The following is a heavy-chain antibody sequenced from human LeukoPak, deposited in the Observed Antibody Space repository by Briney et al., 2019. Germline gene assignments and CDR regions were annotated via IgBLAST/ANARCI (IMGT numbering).Heavy chain of an antibody. J-gene: IGHJ5*02. Sequence: SETLSLTCTVSGGSISSSSYYWGWIRQPPGKGLEWIGSIYYSGSTYYNPSLKSRVTISVDTSKNQFSLKLSSVTAADTAVYYCARLHRGSYWFDPWGQGTLVTVSS. D-gene: IGHD1-26*01. CDR2: IYYSGST. CDR3: ARLHRGSYWFDP. CDR1: GGSISSSSYY. V-gene: IGHV4-39*07.